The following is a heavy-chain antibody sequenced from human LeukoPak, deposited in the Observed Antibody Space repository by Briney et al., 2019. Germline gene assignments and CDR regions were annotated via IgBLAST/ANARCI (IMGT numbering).Heavy chain of an antibody. CDR1: GFTFSSYE. CDR2: ISSSGSTI. V-gene: IGHV3-48*03. Sequence: GGSLRLSCAASGFTFSSYEMNWVRQAPGKGLEWVSYISSSGSTIYYADSVKGRFTISRDNAKNSLYLQMNSLRAEDTAVYYCARSPTTATIYFYYMDVWRKGTTATVSS. J-gene: IGHJ6*03. CDR3: ARSPTTATIYFYYMDV. D-gene: IGHD4-17*01.